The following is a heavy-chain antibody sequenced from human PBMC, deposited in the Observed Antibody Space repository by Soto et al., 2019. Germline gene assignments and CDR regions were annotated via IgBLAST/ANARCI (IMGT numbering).Heavy chain of an antibody. Sequence: SETLSLTCTVSGGSISSYYWSWIRQPPGKGLEWIGYIYYSGSTNYNPSLKSRVTISVDTSKNQFSLKLSSVTAADTAVYYCARQPPYSSDGGFDYWGQGTLVTVSS. J-gene: IGHJ4*02. V-gene: IGHV4-59*08. D-gene: IGHD6-25*01. CDR1: GGSISSYY. CDR3: ARQPPYSSDGGFDY. CDR2: IYYSGST.